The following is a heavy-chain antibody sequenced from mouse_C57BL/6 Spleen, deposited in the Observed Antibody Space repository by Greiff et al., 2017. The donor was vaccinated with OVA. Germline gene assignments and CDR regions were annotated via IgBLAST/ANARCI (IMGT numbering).Heavy chain of an antibody. D-gene: IGHD2-1*01. Sequence: QVQLQPSVAVLVKPGASVTISCTASGFAFRSYWLNWVKPRPGKGLAWIGQIYPGDGDTNYNGKFKGKATLTADKSSGTAYMHLSSLTSEDSAVYFCARSSYGNYLDYWGQGTTLTVSS. CDR3: ARSSYGNYLDY. CDR2: IYPGDGDT. CDR1: GFAFRSYW. V-gene: IGHV1-80*01. J-gene: IGHJ2*01.